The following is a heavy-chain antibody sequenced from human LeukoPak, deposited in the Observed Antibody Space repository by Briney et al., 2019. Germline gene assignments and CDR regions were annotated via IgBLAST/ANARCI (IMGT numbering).Heavy chain of an antibody. CDR1: GGSFSGYY. CDR2: INHSGST. Sequence: PSETLSLTCAVYGGSFSGYYWSWIRQPPGKGLEWIGEINHSGSTNYNPSLKSRVTISVDPPKNQFSLKLSSVTAADTAVYYCAREALGYCSSTSCYRARYYYYYMDVWGKGTTVTVSS. D-gene: IGHD2-2*01. J-gene: IGHJ6*03. V-gene: IGHV4-34*01. CDR3: AREALGYCSSTSCYRARYYYYYMDV.